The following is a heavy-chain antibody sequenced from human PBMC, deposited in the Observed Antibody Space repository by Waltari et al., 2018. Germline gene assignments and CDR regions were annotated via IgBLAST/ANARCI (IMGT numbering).Heavy chain of an antibody. Sequence: EVQLVESGGGLVQPGGSLRLSCAASGFTFRNYWMSWVRQAPGKGLEGVANINKNGDEKNYVDSVKGRFTISRDNAKNSLYLQMNSLRAEDTAVYYCAREVDYTDYGKFTLTSWDVWGQGTTVTVSS. V-gene: IGHV3-7*01. D-gene: IGHD4-17*01. CDR1: GFTFRNYW. CDR2: INKNGDEK. J-gene: IGHJ6*02. CDR3: AREVDYTDYGKFTLTSWDV.